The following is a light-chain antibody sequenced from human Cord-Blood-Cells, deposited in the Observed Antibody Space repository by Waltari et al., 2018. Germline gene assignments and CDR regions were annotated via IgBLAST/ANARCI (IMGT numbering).Light chain of an antibody. CDR3: QQRSNWLT. CDR2: DAS. V-gene: IGKV3-11*01. J-gene: IGKJ4*01. CDR1: QSVSSY. Sequence: EIVLTQSPATLSLPPGERATLSCRASQSVSSYLAWYQQKPGQAPRLLIYDASSRATVIPARFSGSGSGTDFTLTISSLEPEDFAVYYCQQRSNWLTFGGGTKVEIK.